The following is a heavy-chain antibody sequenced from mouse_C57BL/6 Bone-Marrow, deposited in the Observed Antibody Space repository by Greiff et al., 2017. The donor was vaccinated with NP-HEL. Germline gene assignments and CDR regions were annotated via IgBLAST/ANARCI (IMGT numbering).Heavy chain of an antibody. CDR2: IWSGGST. CDR1: GFSLTSYG. D-gene: IGHD2-3*01. Sequence: QVQLQQSGPGLVQPSQSLSITCTVSGFSLTSYGVHWVRQSPGKGLEWLGVIWSGGSTDSNAAFISRLSISKDNSKSQVFFKMNSLQADDTAIYYCARVYDLGVYFDYWGQGTTLTVSS. J-gene: IGHJ2*01. V-gene: IGHV2-2*01. CDR3: ARVYDLGVYFDY.